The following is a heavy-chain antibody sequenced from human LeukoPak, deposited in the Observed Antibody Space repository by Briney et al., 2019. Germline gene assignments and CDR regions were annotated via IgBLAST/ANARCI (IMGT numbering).Heavy chain of an antibody. D-gene: IGHD3-10*01. CDR3: ASLVRGFRSDFDY. CDR1: GGSISSGSYY. CDR2: IYTSGTT. Sequence: SETLSLTCTVSGGSISSGSYYWSWIRQPAGKGLEWIGRIYTSGTTNYNPSLKSRVTMSVDTSKNQFSLKLDSVTAADTAVYYCASLVRGFRSDFDYWGQGTLVTVSS. J-gene: IGHJ4*02. V-gene: IGHV4-61*02.